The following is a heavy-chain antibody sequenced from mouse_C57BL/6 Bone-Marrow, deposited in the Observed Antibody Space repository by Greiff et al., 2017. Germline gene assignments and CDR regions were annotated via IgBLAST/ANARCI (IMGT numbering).Heavy chain of an antibody. CDR1: GYTFTSYW. CDR3: VPAYDYPFVY. J-gene: IGHJ3*01. D-gene: IGHD2-4*01. V-gene: IGHV1-59*01. Sequence: QVQLKQPGAELVRPGTSVKLSCKASGYTFTSYWMHWVKQRPGQGLEWIGVIDPSDSYTNYNQKFKGKATLTVDTSSSTAYMQLSSLTSEDSAVYYCVPAYDYPFVYWGQGTLVTVSA. CDR2: IDPSDSYT.